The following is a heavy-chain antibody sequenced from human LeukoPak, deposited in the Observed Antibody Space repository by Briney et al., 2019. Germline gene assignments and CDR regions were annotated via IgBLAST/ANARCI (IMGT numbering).Heavy chain of an antibody. CDR1: GGSISSYY. D-gene: IGHD6-19*01. J-gene: IGHJ4*02. Sequence: SETLSLTCTVSGGSISSYYWSWIRQPPGKGLEWIGYIYYSGSTNYNPSLKSRVTISVDTSKNQFSLKLSSVTAADTAVYYCARGNSSGWYEYYFGYWGQGTIVTVSS. CDR3: ARGNSSGWYEYYFGY. CDR2: IYYSGST. V-gene: IGHV4-59*01.